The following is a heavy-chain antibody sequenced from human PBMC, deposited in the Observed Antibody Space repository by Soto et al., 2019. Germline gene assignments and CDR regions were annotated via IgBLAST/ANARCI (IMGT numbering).Heavy chain of an antibody. V-gene: IGHV3-23*01. Sequence: GGSLRLSCAASGFTFSSYAMSWVRQAPGKGLEWVSAISGSGGSTYYADSVKGRFTISRDNSKNTLYLQMNSLRAEDTAVYYCAKWSIVVVVAATVGEYFQHWGQGTLVTVSS. J-gene: IGHJ1*01. CDR2: ISGSGGST. CDR3: AKWSIVVVVAATVGEYFQH. CDR1: GFTFSSYA. D-gene: IGHD2-15*01.